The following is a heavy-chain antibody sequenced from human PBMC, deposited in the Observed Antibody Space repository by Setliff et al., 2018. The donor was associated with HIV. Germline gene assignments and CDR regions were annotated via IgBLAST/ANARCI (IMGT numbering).Heavy chain of an antibody. Sequence: PGESLKISCKGSGYFFLDSWIGWVRQMPGKGLEWVAIIYPGDSETRCSPSFEGQVTISVDRSINTAYLQWSSLKASDTAIYYCTRHPLRPGIAGYFYFVDVWGTGTTVTVSS. J-gene: IGHJ6*03. CDR2: IYPGDSET. CDR1: GYFFLDSW. CDR3: TRHPLRPGIAGYFYFVDV. V-gene: IGHV5-51*01. D-gene: IGHD3-9*01.